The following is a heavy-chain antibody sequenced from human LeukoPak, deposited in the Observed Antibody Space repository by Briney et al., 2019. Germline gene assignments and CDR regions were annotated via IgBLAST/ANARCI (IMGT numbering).Heavy chain of an antibody. CDR3: ARLSSPGPTSGPDY. D-gene: IGHD2-8*01. CDR1: GYTFTGYY. J-gene: IGHJ4*02. CDR2: INPNSGGT. Sequence: APVKVSCKASGYTFTGYYMHWVRQAPGQGREWMGRINPNSGGTNYAQKFQGRVTMTRDTSISTAYMELSRLRTDDTAVYYCARLSSPGPTSGPDYWGQGTLVTVSS. V-gene: IGHV1-2*06.